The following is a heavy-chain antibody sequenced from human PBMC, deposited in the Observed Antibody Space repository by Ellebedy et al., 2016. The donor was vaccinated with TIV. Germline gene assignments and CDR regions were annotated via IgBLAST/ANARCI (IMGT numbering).Heavy chain of an antibody. CDR3: ARDFSGLEWFSWFDP. CDR1: GGTFSSYA. V-gene: IGHV1-69*13. D-gene: IGHD3-3*01. J-gene: IGHJ5*02. CDR2: IIPIFGTA. Sequence: ASVKVSCKASGGTFSSYAISWVRQAPGQGLEWMGGIIPIFGTANYAQKFQGRVTITADESTSTAYMELSSLRSEDTAVYYCARDFSGLEWFSWFDPWGQGTLVTVSS.